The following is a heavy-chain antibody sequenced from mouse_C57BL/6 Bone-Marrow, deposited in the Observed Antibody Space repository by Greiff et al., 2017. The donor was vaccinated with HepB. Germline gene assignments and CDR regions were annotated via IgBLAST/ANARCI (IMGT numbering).Heavy chain of an antibody. J-gene: IGHJ1*03. CDR3: ARPITTVDLPYWYFDV. Sequence: VKLQQPGAELVKPGASVKMSCKASGYTFTSYWITWVKQRPGQGLEWIGDIYPGSGSTNYNEKFKSKATLTVDTSSSTAYMQLSSLTSEDSAVYYCARPITTVDLPYWYFDVWGTGTTVTVSS. D-gene: IGHD1-1*01. V-gene: IGHV1-55*01. CDR1: GYTFTSYW. CDR2: IYPGSGST.